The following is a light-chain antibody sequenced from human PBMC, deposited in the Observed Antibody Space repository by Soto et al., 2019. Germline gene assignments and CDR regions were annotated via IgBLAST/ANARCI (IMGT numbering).Light chain of an antibody. CDR3: ATWDDSLNVV. V-gene: IGLV1-44*01. CDR1: ISNIGKDT. J-gene: IGLJ2*01. CDR2: SND. Sequence: QSVLTQPPSVSGTPGLRVNISCSGGISNIGKDTVNWYQQLPGTAPKLLIYSNDQRPSAVPGRFSGSKSGTSASLAISGLLSEDEADYYCATWDDSLNVVFGGGTKLTVL.